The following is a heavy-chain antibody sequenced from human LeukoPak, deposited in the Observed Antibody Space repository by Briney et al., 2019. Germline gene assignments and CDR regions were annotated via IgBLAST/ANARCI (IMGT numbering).Heavy chain of an antibody. CDR3: VRGGATYSF. CDR1: GFIFGDYA. Sequence: PGGSLRLSCAASGFIFGDYAMHWVRQAPGKGLEWVSGITWNSGAIGYADSVKGRFTISRDNAKNSLYLQMNSLRAEDTAVYFCVRGGATYSFWGQGTLVTVSS. CDR2: ITWNSGAI. J-gene: IGHJ4*02. V-gene: IGHV3-9*01. D-gene: IGHD2-15*01.